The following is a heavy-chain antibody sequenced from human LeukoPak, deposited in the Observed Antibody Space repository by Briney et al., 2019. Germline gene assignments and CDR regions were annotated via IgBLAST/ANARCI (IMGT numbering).Heavy chain of an antibody. CDR1: GFTFSTYG. Sequence: PGGALILSCAASGFTFSTYGRHWGRQAPGKVLEWVAFIRNDGSNKYYADSVKGRFTISRDNSRNTLSLQMNSLRVEDTAVYYCAKIEVSATLDYWGQGTLVTVSS. CDR2: IRNDGSNK. V-gene: IGHV3-30*02. J-gene: IGHJ4*02. CDR3: AKIEVSATLDY. D-gene: IGHD5/OR15-5a*01.